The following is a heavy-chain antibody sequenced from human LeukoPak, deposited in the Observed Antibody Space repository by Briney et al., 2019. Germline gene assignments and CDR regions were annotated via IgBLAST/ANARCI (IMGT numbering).Heavy chain of an antibody. CDR3: ARYLTSGCWYYFDY. V-gene: IGHV4-39*01. CDR2: INYSGST. CDR1: GGSISSINYY. J-gene: IGHJ4*02. Sequence: SETLSLTCTVSGGSISSINYYWAWIRQPPGKGLEWIATINYSGSTYYNPSLKSRVTVSVDTSKNQFSLRLTSVTAADTAVYYCARYLTSGCWYYFDYWGQGTLVTASS. D-gene: IGHD6-19*01.